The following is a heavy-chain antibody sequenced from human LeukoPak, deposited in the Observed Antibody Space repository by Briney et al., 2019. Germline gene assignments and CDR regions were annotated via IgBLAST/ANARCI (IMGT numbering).Heavy chain of an antibody. Sequence: PGGSLRLSCAASGFTFDDYGMSWVRQAPGKGLEWVSAISGSGGSTYYADSVKGRFTISRDNSKNTLYLQMNSLRAEDTAIYYCAKNGDRGAYCSGGSCYPYYYYYMDVWGKGTTVTISS. V-gene: IGHV3-23*01. CDR1: GFTFDDYG. D-gene: IGHD2-15*01. CDR2: ISGSGGST. J-gene: IGHJ6*03. CDR3: AKNGDRGAYCSGGSCYPYYYYYMDV.